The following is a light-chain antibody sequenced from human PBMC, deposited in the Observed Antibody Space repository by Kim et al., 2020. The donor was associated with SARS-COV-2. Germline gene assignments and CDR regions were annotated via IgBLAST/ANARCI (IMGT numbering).Light chain of an antibody. Sequence: QSITISCTGTSSDVGSYNLVSWYQQHPGKAPKLMIYEVSKRPSGVSNRFSGSKSGNTASLTISGLQAEDEAYYYCCSYAGSSTSVVFGGGTQLTVL. CDR1: SSDVGSYNL. V-gene: IGLV2-23*02. CDR2: EVS. CDR3: CSYAGSSTSVV. J-gene: IGLJ2*01.